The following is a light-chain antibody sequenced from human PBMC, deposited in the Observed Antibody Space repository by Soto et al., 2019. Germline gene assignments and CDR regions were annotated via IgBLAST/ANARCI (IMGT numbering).Light chain of an antibody. CDR2: SND. V-gene: IGLV1-44*01. CDR3: AAWDDTLRARV. J-gene: IGLJ2*01. Sequence: QSVLAQPPSASGTPGQRVTXSCSGSNSNIGRNDVTWYQQVPGTAPQCLIYSNDQRPSGVPDRISGSRSGTSASLAISGLQSGDEAEYYCAAWDDTLRARVFGGGTKLTVL. CDR1: NSNIGRND.